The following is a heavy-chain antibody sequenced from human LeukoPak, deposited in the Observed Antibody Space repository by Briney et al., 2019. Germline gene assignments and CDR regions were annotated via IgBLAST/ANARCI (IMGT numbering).Heavy chain of an antibody. CDR3: ARDPGSGYEEHFDY. CDR2: ISGSGGST. V-gene: IGHV3-23*01. D-gene: IGHD5-12*01. Sequence: GGSLRLSCAASGFTFSSYAMSWVRQAPGKGLEWVSAISGSGGSTYYADSVKGRFTISRDNSKNTLYLQMNSLRAEDTAVYYCARDPGSGYEEHFDYWGQGTLVTVSS. CDR1: GFTFSSYA. J-gene: IGHJ4*02.